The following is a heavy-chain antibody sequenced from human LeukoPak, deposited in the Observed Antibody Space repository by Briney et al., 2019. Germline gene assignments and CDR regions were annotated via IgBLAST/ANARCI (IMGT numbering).Heavy chain of an antibody. CDR1: GFIFSTYS. CDR3: VRDDDRPDNGLDY. D-gene: IGHD3-22*01. Sequence: GGSLRLSCAASGFIFSTYSMSWVRQAPGKGLEWVSAISGSGGSTYYADSVKGRFTISRDNSKNTLYLQMNSLRAEDTAVYYCVRDDDRPDNGLDYWGQGTLVTVSS. J-gene: IGHJ4*02. CDR2: ISGSGGST. V-gene: IGHV3-23*01.